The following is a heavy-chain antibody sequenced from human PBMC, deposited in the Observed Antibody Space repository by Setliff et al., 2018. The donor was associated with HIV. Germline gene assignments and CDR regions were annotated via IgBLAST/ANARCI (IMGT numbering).Heavy chain of an antibody. V-gene: IGHV4-38-2*01. CDR3: ARFHPYDYDSNYYGYYFDY. D-gene: IGHD3-22*01. Sequence: PSETLSLTCVVSGYSVTSDYYWGWIRQSPGKGLEWIGSVYYSGSTYHNPSLKSRITISIDTSKDHFSLHLTSVTAADTAVYYCARFHPYDYDSNYYGYYFDYWGQGTLVTVSS. CDR2: VYYSGST. J-gene: IGHJ4*02. CDR1: GYSVTSDYY.